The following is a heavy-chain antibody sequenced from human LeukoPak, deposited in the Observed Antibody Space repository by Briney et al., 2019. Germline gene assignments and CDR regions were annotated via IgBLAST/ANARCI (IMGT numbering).Heavy chain of an antibody. J-gene: IGHJ4*02. Sequence: PGGSLRLSCAASGFTFGSYEMSWVRQAPGKGLVWVSRINSDGSSTSYADSVKGRFTISRDNAKNTLYLQMNSVRAEDTAVYYCARGGLYSYGSFDYWGQGTLVTVSS. CDR3: ARGGLYSYGSFDY. V-gene: IGHV3-74*01. CDR2: INSDGSST. D-gene: IGHD5-18*01. CDR1: GFTFGSYE.